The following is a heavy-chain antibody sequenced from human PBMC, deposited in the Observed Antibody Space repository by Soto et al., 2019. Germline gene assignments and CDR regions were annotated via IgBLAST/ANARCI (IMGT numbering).Heavy chain of an antibody. Sequence: PSETPCLTCTVSGGSSSDFCWSWIRQPPGKGLEWIGYVYYTGSTSYNPSLKRRVTFSADSSRGQFSLRLNSVTAADTAVYYCARTVLGPDLLADSFVDCYYYLDVWGQGTTVTVSS. CDR1: GGSSSDFC. D-gene: IGHD3-9*01. J-gene: IGHJ6*03. CDR3: ARTVLGPDLLADSFVDCYYYLDV. CDR2: VYYTGST. V-gene: IGHV4-59*08.